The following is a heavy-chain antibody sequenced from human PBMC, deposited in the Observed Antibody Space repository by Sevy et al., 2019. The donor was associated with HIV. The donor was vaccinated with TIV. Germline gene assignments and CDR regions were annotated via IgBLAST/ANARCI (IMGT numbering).Heavy chain of an antibody. CDR2: ISSSSNSI. J-gene: IGHJ4*02. V-gene: IGHV3-21*01. Sequence: GGSLRLSCAASRFTFVSYTMNWVRQAPGKGLEWISSISSSSNSIDYADSVKGRFTISRDNSKNTLYLQMNSLRAEDTAVYYCAKDLSYVWGGRSLWDCWGQGTLVTVSS. CDR1: RFTFVSYT. D-gene: IGHD3-10*02. CDR3: AKDLSYVWGGRSLWDC.